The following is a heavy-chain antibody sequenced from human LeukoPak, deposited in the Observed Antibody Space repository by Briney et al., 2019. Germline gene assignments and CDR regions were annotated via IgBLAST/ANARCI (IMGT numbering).Heavy chain of an antibody. CDR3: ARGRIAPAATDY. Sequence: PGGSLRLSCAASGFTFDDYAMHWVRHAPGKGLEWVSGISWNSGSIGYADSVKGRFTISRDNAKNSLCLQMNSLRDEDTAVYYCARGRIAPAATDYWGQGTLVTVSS. CDR1: GFTFDDYA. J-gene: IGHJ4*02. D-gene: IGHD2-2*01. CDR2: ISWNSGSI. V-gene: IGHV3-9*01.